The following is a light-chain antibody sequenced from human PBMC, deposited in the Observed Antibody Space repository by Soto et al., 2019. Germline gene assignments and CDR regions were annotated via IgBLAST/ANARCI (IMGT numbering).Light chain of an antibody. CDR2: DVF. CDR1: QSITYW. CDR3: QQYHSFSFT. J-gene: IGKJ2*01. V-gene: IGKV1-5*01. Sequence: DIQMTQSSSSLSASVGDRVTITCRASQSITYWLAWYQQKPGRAPKLLIYDVFNLQSGVPSRFSGSGSGTEFTLTISSLQPDDSATYYCQQYHSFSFTFGQGTKLEIK.